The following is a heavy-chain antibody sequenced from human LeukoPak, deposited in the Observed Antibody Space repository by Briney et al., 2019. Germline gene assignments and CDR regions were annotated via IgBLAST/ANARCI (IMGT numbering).Heavy chain of an antibody. CDR2: ISSSSSYI. CDR3: ARGAGYCSGGSCFGVAFDI. D-gene: IGHD2-15*01. Sequence: PGGSLRLSCAASGFTFSSYSMNWVRQAPGKGLEWVSSISSSSSYIYYADSVKGRFTISRDNAKNSLYLQMNSLRAEDTAVYYCARGAGYCSGGSCFGVAFDIWGQGTMVTVSS. J-gene: IGHJ3*02. V-gene: IGHV3-21*01. CDR1: GFTFSSYS.